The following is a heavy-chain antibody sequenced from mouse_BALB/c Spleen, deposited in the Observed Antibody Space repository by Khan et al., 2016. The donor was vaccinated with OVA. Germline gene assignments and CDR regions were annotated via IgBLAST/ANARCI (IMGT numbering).Heavy chain of an antibody. Sequence: QVQLQQPGPELVRPGVSVKISCKGSGYIFTDYAIHWVKQSHAKSLEWIGLISTYSGNTNYKQKFKGKATMTVDKSSSTAYMELARLTSEDSAIXYCTRPAYDGYYDYWGQGTTLTVSS. CDR3: TRPAYDGYYDY. CDR1: GYIFTDYA. J-gene: IGHJ2*01. V-gene: IGHV1S137*01. CDR2: ISTYSGNT. D-gene: IGHD2-3*01.